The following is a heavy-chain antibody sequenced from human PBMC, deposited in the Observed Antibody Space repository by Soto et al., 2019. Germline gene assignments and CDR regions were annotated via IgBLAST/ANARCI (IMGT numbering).Heavy chain of an antibody. V-gene: IGHV3-23*01. CDR2: ISGSGGST. CDR3: ATDIVATMEYYFGY. Sequence: PGGSLRLSCAASGFTFSSYAMSWVRQAPGKGLEWVSAISGSGGSTYYADSVKGRFTISRDNSKNTLYLQMNSLRAEDTAVYYCATDIVATMEYYFGYWGQGTLVTVSS. D-gene: IGHD5-12*01. J-gene: IGHJ4*02. CDR1: GFTFSSYA.